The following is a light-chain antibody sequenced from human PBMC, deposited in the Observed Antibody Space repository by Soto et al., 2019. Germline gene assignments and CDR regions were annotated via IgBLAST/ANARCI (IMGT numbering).Light chain of an antibody. J-gene: IGLJ1*01. Sequence: QSVLTQPASVYGSPGQSITISCTGTSSDVGGYNHVSWYQQYPGKAPTFMIYDVSNRPSGVSNRFSGSKSGNTASLTISGLQAEDEADYYCSSYTTSNTRQIVFGTGTKVTVL. CDR2: DVS. V-gene: IGLV2-14*01. CDR1: SSDVGGYNH. CDR3: SSYTTSNTRQIV.